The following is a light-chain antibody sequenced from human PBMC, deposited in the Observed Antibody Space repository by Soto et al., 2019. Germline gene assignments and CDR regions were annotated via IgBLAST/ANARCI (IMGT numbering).Light chain of an antibody. CDR1: QSVLYSPNNRNC. V-gene: IGKV4-1*01. CDR3: QQFYSTPHT. J-gene: IGKJ2*01. Sequence: DIVMTQSPDSLAVSLGERATINCKSSQSVLYSPNNRNCLAWFQQKPGQPPKLLIYWASTRESGVPDRFSGSGSRTDFTLTISSLQAEDVAVYYCQQFYSTPHTFGQGTKLEIK. CDR2: WAS.